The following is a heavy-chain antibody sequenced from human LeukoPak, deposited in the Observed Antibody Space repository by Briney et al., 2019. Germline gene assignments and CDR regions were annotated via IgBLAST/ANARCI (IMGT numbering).Heavy chain of an antibody. J-gene: IGHJ4*02. D-gene: IGHD3-10*01. CDR1: GYTFTGYY. V-gene: IGHV1-2*02. Sequence: ASVKVSCKASGYTFTGYYMHWVRQAPGQGLEWMGWINPNSGGTNYAQKFQGRVTMTRDTSISTAYMELSRLRSDDTAVYYCARVLTFYGSGSYVYWGQGTLLTVSS. CDR2: INPNSGGT. CDR3: ARVLTFYGSGSYVY.